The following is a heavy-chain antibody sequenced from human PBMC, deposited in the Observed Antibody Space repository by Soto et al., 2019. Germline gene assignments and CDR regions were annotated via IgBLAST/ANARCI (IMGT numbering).Heavy chain of an antibody. Sequence: QVQLVESGGGVVQPGRSLRLSCAASGFTFSSYGMHWVRQAPGKGLEWVAVIWYDGSNKYYADSVKGRFTISRDNSKNTLYLQMNSLRAEDTAVYYCARERKRLGLVYGMDVWGQGTTVTVSS. V-gene: IGHV3-33*01. D-gene: IGHD2-8*02. CDR2: IWYDGSNK. CDR1: GFTFSSYG. J-gene: IGHJ6*02. CDR3: ARERKRLGLVYGMDV.